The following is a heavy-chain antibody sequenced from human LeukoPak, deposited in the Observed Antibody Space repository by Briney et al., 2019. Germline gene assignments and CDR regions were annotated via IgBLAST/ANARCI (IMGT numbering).Heavy chain of an antibody. CDR2: VSNSGGTT. CDR1: GFTFSNYA. J-gene: IGHJ4*02. V-gene: IGHV3-21*04. Sequence: PGGSLRLSCAASGFTFSNYAMTWVRQGPGKGLEWVSTVSNSGGTTFYADSVEGRFTISRDNAKNSLYLQMNSLRADDTAVYYCARGGAAIGEYWGQGTLVTVSS. CDR3: ARGGAAIGEY. D-gene: IGHD2-2*01.